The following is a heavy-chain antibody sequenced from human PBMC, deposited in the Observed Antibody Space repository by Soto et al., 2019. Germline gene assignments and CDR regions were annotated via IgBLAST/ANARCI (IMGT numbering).Heavy chain of an antibody. V-gene: IGHV3-49*03. CDR1: GFTFGDYA. D-gene: IGHD3-22*01. CDR3: TIDRGIGYVLTSYS. Sequence: GGSLRLSCTASGFTFGDYAMSWFRQAPGKGLEWVGFIRSKAYGGTTEYAASVKGRFTISRDDSKSIAYLQMNSLKTEDTAVYYFTIDRGIGYVLTSYSWGQRTLVAVSS. CDR2: IRSKAYGGTT. J-gene: IGHJ5*01.